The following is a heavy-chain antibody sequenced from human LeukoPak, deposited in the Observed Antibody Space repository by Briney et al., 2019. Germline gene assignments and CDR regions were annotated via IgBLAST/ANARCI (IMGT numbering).Heavy chain of an antibody. V-gene: IGHV3-23*01. J-gene: IGHJ4*02. CDR2: ISASGGST. CDR3: VRNLAVAGTCFDS. D-gene: IGHD6-19*01. Sequence: GGSLRLSCAASGFTFSSSAMSWVRQVPGKGLEWVSGISASGGSTSYADSVRGRFTISRDNAESSLYLQMNSLRVEDTAVYYCVRNLAVAGTCFDSWGQGTLVTVSS. CDR1: GFTFSSSA.